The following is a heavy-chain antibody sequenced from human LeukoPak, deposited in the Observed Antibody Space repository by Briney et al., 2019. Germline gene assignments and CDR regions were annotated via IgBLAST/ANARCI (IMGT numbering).Heavy chain of an antibody. Sequence: GGSLRLSCAASGFTFSSHWMHWVRQAPGKGLEWVSSISSSSSYIYYADSVKGRFTISRDNAKNSLYLQMNSLRAEDTAVYYCARGPLEVVTNYYYYYMDVWGKGTTVTVSS. CDR3: ARGPLEVVTNYYYYYMDV. V-gene: IGHV3-21*01. D-gene: IGHD2-21*02. CDR1: GFTFSSHW. CDR2: ISSSSSYI. J-gene: IGHJ6*03.